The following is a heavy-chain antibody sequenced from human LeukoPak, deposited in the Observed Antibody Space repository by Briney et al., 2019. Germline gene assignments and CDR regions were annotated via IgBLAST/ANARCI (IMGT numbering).Heavy chain of an antibody. Sequence: SETLSLTCTVSGGSISSYYWSWIRQPPGKGLEWIGYIYYSGSTNYNPSLKSRVTISVDTSKNQFSLKLSSVTAADTAVYYCARVLWGSGYYYFDYWGQGTLVTVSS. V-gene: IGHV4-59*12. CDR3: ARVLWGSGYYYFDY. J-gene: IGHJ4*02. D-gene: IGHD3-22*01. CDR1: GGSISSYY. CDR2: IYYSGST.